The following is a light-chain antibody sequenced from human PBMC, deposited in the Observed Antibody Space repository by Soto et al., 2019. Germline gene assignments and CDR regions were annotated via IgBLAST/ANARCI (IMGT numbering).Light chain of an antibody. CDR2: DVS. CDR1: SSDVGGYNF. J-gene: IGLJ1*01. Sequence: QSALTQPASVSGSPGQSITISCTGTSSDVGGYNFVSWSQQHPGKAPKLMIYDVSNRPSGVSNRFSGSKSGNTASLTISGLQAEDEADYYCSSYTSSSTGVFGTGTKVTVL. CDR3: SSYTSSSTGV. V-gene: IGLV2-14*01.